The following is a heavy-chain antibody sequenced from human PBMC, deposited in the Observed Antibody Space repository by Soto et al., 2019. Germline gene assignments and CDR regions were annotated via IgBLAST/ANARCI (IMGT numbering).Heavy chain of an antibody. D-gene: IGHD1-26*01. CDR2: ISYDGSNK. CDR3: ARDGGGSYYHGAFDI. V-gene: IGHV3-30-3*01. CDR1: GFTFSSYA. Sequence: GGSLRLSCSASGFTFSSYAMHWVRQAPGKGLEWVAVISYDGSNKYYADSVKGRFTISRDNSKNTLYLQMNSLRAEDTAAYYCARDGGGSYYHGAFDIWGQGTMVTVSS. J-gene: IGHJ3*02.